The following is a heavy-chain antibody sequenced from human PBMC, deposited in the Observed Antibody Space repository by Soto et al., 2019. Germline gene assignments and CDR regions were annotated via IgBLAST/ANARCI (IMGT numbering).Heavy chain of an antibody. J-gene: IGHJ6*03. V-gene: IGHV4-39*01. D-gene: IGHD1-7*01. Sequence: SETLSLTCTVSGGSISSSSYYWGWIRQPPGKGLEWIGSIYYSGSTYYNSSLKSRVTISVDTSKNQFSLKLSSVTASDTAVYYCARQPPSYNWNYIYYYYMDVWGNGTTVTVSS. CDR2: IYYSGST. CDR1: GGSISSSSYY. CDR3: ARQPPSYNWNYIYYYYMDV.